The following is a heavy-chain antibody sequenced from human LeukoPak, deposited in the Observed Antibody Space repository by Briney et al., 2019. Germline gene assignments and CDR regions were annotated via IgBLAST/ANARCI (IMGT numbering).Heavy chain of an antibody. CDR2: ISISSTTI. CDR3: AREVGPARRFDY. CDR1: GFTFSRYG. J-gene: IGHJ4*02. V-gene: IGHV3-48*01. Sequence: GRSLRLSCATSGFTFSRYGMHWVRQAPGKGLEWVSYISISSTTIYYADSVKGRFTISRDNAKNSLYLQMNSLRAEDTAVYYCAREVGPARRFDYWGQGTLVTVSS.